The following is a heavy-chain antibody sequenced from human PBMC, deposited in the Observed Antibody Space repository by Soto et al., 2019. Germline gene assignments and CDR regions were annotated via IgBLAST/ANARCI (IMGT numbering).Heavy chain of an antibody. J-gene: IGHJ4*02. Sequence: SETLSLTCPVSGGSISRYYWSWIRQPPGKGLEWIGYIYYSGCTYYNPSLKSRVTISVDTSRNQFSLKLSSVTAADTAVYYCARGSYYYDSSGYYHYWGQRTLVTVSS. CDR2: IYYSGCT. CDR3: ARGSYYYDSSGYYHY. V-gene: IGHV4-59*08. D-gene: IGHD3-22*01. CDR1: GGSISRYY.